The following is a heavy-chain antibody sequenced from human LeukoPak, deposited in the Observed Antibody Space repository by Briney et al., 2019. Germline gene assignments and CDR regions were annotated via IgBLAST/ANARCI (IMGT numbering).Heavy chain of an antibody. CDR2: IYYSGST. CDR1: GGSISSYY. CDR3: ARDDYSNYAFAFDI. V-gene: IGHV4-59*01. Sequence: PSETLSLTCTVSGGSISSYYWSWIRQPPGKGLEWIGYIYYSGSTNYNPSLKSRVTISVDTSKNQFSLKLSSVTAADTAVYYCARDDYSNYAFAFDIWGQGTMVTVSS. J-gene: IGHJ3*02. D-gene: IGHD4-11*01.